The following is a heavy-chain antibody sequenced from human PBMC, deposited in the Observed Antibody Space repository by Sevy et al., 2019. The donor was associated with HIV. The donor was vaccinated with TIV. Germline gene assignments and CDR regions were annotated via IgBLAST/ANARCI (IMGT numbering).Heavy chain of an antibody. CDR3: ARVGDYYDSSGYYYP. CDR1: GGSISSYY. J-gene: IGHJ5*02. V-gene: IGHV4-59*01. Sequence: SETLSLTCTVSGGSISSYYWSWIRQPPGKGLEWIGYIYYSGSTNYNPSLKSRVTISVDTSKNQFSLKLSSVTAADTAVYYSARVGDYYDSSGYYYPWGQGTLVTVSS. CDR2: IYYSGST. D-gene: IGHD3-22*01.